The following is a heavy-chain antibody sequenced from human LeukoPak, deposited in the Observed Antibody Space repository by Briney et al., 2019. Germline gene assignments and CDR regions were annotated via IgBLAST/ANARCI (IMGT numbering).Heavy chain of an antibody. CDR3: ANPNGSSSFDY. CDR2: ISYDGSNK. D-gene: IGHD6-6*01. V-gene: IGHV3-30*18. J-gene: IGHJ4*02. Sequence: GGSLRLSCSASGFTFSSYGMHWVRQAPGKGLEWVAVISYDGSNKYYADSVKGRFTISRDNSKNTLYLQMNSLRAEDTAVYYCANPNGSSSFDYWGQGTLVTVSS. CDR1: GFTFSSYG.